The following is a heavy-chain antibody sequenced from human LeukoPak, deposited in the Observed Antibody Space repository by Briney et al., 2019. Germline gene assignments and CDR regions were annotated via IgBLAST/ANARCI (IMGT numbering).Heavy chain of an antibody. CDR2: ISYDGSNK. CDR3: ARGRTAYYYDSSGYYPIEY. V-gene: IGHV3-30-3*01. J-gene: IGHJ4*02. CDR1: GFTFSSYA. D-gene: IGHD3-22*01. Sequence: TGGSLRLSCAASGFTFSSYAMHWVRQAPGKGLEWVAVISYDGSNKYYADSVKGRFTISRDNSKNTLYLQMNSLRAEDTAVYYCARGRTAYYYDSSGYYPIEYWGQGTLVTVSS.